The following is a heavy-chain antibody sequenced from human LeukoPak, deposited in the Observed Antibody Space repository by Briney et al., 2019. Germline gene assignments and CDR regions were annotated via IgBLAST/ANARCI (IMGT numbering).Heavy chain of an antibody. Sequence: ASVRVSCKASGYTFTNYGINWVRQAPGQGLEWMGWISTYDGNTNFAQKFQGRVTMTTDTPTNTAYMELRSLRSDDTAVYYCARVKRYSSGCYDYWGQGTLVTVSS. V-gene: IGHV1-18*01. D-gene: IGHD6-19*01. J-gene: IGHJ4*02. CDR2: ISTYDGNT. CDR3: ARVKRYSSGCYDY. CDR1: GYTFTNYG.